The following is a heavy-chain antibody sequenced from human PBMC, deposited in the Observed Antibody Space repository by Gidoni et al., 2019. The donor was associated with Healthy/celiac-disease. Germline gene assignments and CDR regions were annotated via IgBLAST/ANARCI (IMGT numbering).Heavy chain of an antibody. D-gene: IGHD2-2*01. CDR1: GISLSTSGVG. CDR3: ARGSSAPGAFDI. CDR2: IYWDDDK. V-gene: IGHV2-5*02. Sequence: QNTWKESGPTLGKPTQTITLTCTLSGISLSTSGVGVGWVRQPPGKALQWLALIYWDDDKRYSPSLKSRLTLTKDTSKDQVVLTMTNMDPVDTATYYCARGSSAPGAFDIWGQGTMVTVSS. J-gene: IGHJ3*02.